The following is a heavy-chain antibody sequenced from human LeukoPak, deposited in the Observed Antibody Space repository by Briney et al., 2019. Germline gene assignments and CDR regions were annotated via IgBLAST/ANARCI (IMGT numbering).Heavy chain of an antibody. D-gene: IGHD2-2*01. CDR2: INTNSGGT. Sequence: ASVKVSCKASGYTFTGYYMHWVRQAPGQGLEWMGWINTNSGGTNYAQKFQGRVTMTRDTSISTAYMELSRLRSDDTAVYYCARVGVVVPAAIASFRFDPWGQGTLVTVSS. CDR3: ARVGVVVPAAIASFRFDP. CDR1: GYTFTGYY. J-gene: IGHJ5*02. V-gene: IGHV1-2*02.